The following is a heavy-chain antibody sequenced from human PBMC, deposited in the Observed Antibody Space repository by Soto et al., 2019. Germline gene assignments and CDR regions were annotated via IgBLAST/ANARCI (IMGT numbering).Heavy chain of an antibody. Sequence: PGGSLRLSCAASGFTFDDYAMHWVRQAPGKGLEWVSGISWNSGSIGYADSVKGRFTISRDNAKNSLYLQMNSLRAEDTALYYCAKDIGCSGGSCYSGINAFDIWGQGTMVTVSS. J-gene: IGHJ3*02. V-gene: IGHV3-9*01. CDR2: ISWNSGSI. CDR1: GFTFDDYA. D-gene: IGHD2-15*01. CDR3: AKDIGCSGGSCYSGINAFDI.